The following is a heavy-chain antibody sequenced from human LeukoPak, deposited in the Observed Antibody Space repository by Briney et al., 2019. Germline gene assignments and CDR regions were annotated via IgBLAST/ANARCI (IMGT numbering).Heavy chain of an antibody. Sequence: GGSLRLFCAASGFTVRSNYMSWVRQAPGKGLEWVSAISSSSSYIYYADAAKGRFTISRHNAKNSLYMQRISLGAEDTAVYYCPRTLGGYSYGYVGYYFDYWGREPWSPSPQ. V-gene: IGHV3-21*01. CDR2: ISSSSSYI. CDR3: PRTLGGYSYGYVGYYFDY. CDR1: GFTVRSNY. D-gene: IGHD5-18*01. J-gene: IGHJ4*02.